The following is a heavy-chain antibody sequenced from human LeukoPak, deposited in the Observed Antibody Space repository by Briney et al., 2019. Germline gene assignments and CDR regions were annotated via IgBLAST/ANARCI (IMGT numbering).Heavy chain of an antibody. CDR3: AKGPHFDY. J-gene: IGHJ4*02. Sequence: GGSLRLSCVASGFTFDDYAMHWVRQAPGKGLEWVSGVSWNGGSIGYVDPVKGRFTISRDNAKNSLYLQMNSLRAEDTALYYCAKGPHFDYWGQGSLVTVSS. V-gene: IGHV3-9*01. CDR2: VSWNGGSI. D-gene: IGHD3-3*02. CDR1: GFTFDDYA.